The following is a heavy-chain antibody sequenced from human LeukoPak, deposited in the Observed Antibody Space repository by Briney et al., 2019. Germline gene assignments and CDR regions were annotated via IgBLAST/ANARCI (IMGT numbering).Heavy chain of an antibody. CDR3: ARGDSGSYSSYYYYYGMDV. J-gene: IGHJ6*02. V-gene: IGHV4-30-2*01. Sequence: PSETLSLTCAVSGGSISSGGYSWSWIRQPPGKGLEWIGYIYHSGTTYYNPSLKSRVTISVDRSKNQFSLKLSSVTAADTAVYYCARGDSGSYSSYYYYYGMDVWGQGTTVTVSS. CDR2: IYHSGTT. CDR1: GGSISSGGYS. D-gene: IGHD1-26*01.